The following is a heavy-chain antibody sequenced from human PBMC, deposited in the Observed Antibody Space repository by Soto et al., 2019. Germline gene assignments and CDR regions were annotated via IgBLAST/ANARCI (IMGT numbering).Heavy chain of an antibody. D-gene: IGHD3-16*01. Sequence: QVQLVQSGAEVQKPGSSVNASCKASGDTPSTYAISWVRQAPGQGLEWMGGIIPILGTPNYAQRFQGKITISADTSTRTTYMELNSVTSDDTAMFYCAILGLDVDSWGQGTLVIVSS. CDR3: AILGLDVDS. J-gene: IGHJ4*02. V-gene: IGHV1-69*14. CDR2: IIPILGTP. CDR1: GDTPSTYA.